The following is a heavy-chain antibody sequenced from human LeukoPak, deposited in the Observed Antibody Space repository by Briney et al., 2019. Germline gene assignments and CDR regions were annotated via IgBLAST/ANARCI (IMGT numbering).Heavy chain of an antibody. CDR1: GFTFSSYG. Sequence: GGSLRLSCAASGFTFSSYGMHWVRQAPGKGLEWVAVISYDGSNKYYADSVKGRFTISRDNSKNTLYLQMNSLRAEDTAVYYCAKDYGWNGIVGATTGFDFWGQGTLVAVSS. D-gene: IGHD1-26*01. V-gene: IGHV3-30*18. CDR2: ISYDGSNK. CDR3: AKDYGWNGIVGATTGFDF. J-gene: IGHJ4*02.